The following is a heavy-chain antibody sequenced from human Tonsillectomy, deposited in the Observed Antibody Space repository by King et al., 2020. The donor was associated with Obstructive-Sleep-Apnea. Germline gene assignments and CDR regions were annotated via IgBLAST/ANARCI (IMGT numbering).Heavy chain of an antibody. CDR2: IYYAGTT. V-gene: IGHV4-39*07. CDR3: ARDYGDY. J-gene: IGHJ4*02. Sequence: LQLQESGPGLVRPSETLSLTCAVSGGSISRSSYYWGCIRQPPGKGLEWIGTIYYAGTTYYNPSLKSRVTISLDTSKNQFSLKLSYVTAADTAVYFCARDYGDYWGQGTLAT. D-gene: IGHD3-16*01. CDR1: GGSISRSSYY.